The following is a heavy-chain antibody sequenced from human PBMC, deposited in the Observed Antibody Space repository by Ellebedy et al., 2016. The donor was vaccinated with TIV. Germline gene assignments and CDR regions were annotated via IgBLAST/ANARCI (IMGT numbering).Heavy chain of an antibody. CDR2: IIPIFGTA. J-gene: IGHJ3*02. CDR3: ARKGGYCSGGSCYRDYDAFDI. Sequence: SVKVSCXASGYTFTSYGISWVRQAPGQGLEWMGGIIPIFGTANYAQKFQGRVTITADESTSTAYMELSSLRSEDTAVYYCARKGGYCSGGSCYRDYDAFDIWGQGTMVTVSS. CDR1: GYTFTSYG. V-gene: IGHV1-69*13. D-gene: IGHD2-15*01.